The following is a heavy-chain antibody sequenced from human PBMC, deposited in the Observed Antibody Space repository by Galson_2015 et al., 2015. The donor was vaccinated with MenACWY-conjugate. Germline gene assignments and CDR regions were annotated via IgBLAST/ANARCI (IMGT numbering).Heavy chain of an antibody. J-gene: IGHJ4*02. Sequence: SLRLSCAASGFTFSSYAMHWVRQAPGKGLEYVSAISSNGGSTYYADSVKGRFTISRDNSKNTLYLQMSSLRAEDTAVYYCVRQIRDIVVVPAAIWGQGTLVTVSS. CDR2: ISSNGGST. CDR1: GFTFSSYA. CDR3: VRQIRDIVVVPAAI. D-gene: IGHD2-2*01. V-gene: IGHV3-64D*06.